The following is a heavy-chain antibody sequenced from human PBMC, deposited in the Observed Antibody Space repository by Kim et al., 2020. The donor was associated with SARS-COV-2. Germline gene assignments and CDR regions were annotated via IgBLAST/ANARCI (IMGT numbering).Heavy chain of an antibody. D-gene: IGHD6-6*01. Sequence: GGSLRLSCAASRFTFSSYAMNWVRQAPGKGLEWVSYISTGSDYIYYADSVKGRFTISRDNAKNSLYLQMNSLRDEDTAVYYCARELENSSSRGGLWGQGTLGTVSS. CDR3: ARELENSSSRGGL. CDR2: ISTGSDYI. J-gene: IGHJ1*01. V-gene: IGHV3-21*05. CDR1: RFTFSSYA.